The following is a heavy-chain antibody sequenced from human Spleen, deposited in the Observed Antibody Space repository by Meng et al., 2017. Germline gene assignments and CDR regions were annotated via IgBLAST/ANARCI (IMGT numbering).Heavy chain of an antibody. J-gene: IGHJ4*02. CDR1: GFTFSSYA. CDR3: ARDSIAVAGTSRSWYY. V-gene: IGHV3-30*04. D-gene: IGHD6-19*01. CDR2: ISYDGSNK. Sequence: GESLKISCAASGFTFSSYAMHWVRQAPGKGLEWVAVISYDGSNKYYADSVKGRFTISRDNSKNTLYLQMNSLRAEDTAVYYCARDSIAVAGTSRSWYYWGQGTLVTVSS.